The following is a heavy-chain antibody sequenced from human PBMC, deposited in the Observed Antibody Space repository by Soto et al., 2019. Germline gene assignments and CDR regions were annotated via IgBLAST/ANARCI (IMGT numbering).Heavy chain of an antibody. J-gene: IGHJ6*02. D-gene: IGHD1-26*01. V-gene: IGHV1-2*02. CDR3: ASCSGSYGYYYGMDV. Sequence: QVQLVQSGAEVKKPGASVKVSCKASGYTFTGYYMHWVRQAPGQGLEWMGWINPNSGGTNYAQKFQGRVTMTRDTSISTAYMEQSRLRSDDTAVYYCASCSGSYGYYYGMDVWGQGTTVTVSS. CDR2: INPNSGGT. CDR1: GYTFTGYY.